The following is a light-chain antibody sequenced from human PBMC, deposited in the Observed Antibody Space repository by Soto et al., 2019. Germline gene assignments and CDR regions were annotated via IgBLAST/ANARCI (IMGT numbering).Light chain of an antibody. CDR1: SSDVGGYNY. V-gene: IGLV2-14*01. Sequence: QSALTQPASVSLSPGQSITISCTGTSSDVGGYNYVSWYQQHPGKAPKLMIFEVSSRPSGVSYRFSGSKSGNTASLTISGLQAEDEADYYCSSYTSSSTLYVFGSGTKVTVL. CDR2: EVS. J-gene: IGLJ1*01. CDR3: SSYTSSSTLYV.